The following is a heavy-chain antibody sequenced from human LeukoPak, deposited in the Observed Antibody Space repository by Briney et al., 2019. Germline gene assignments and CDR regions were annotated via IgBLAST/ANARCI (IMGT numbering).Heavy chain of an antibody. CDR1: GGSFSGYN. V-gene: IGHV4-34*01. CDR2: INHSGST. J-gene: IGHJ5*02. Sequence: PSETLSLTCAVYGGSFSGYNWSWIRQPSGKGLEWIGEINHSGSTNYNPSLKSQVTISVDTSKNQFSLKLSSVTAADTAVYYCARGARLRWFDPWGQGTLVTVSS. D-gene: IGHD4-17*01. CDR3: ARGARLRWFDP.